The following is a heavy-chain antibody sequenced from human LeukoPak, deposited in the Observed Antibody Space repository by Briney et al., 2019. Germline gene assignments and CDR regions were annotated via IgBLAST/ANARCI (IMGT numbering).Heavy chain of an antibody. J-gene: IGHJ4*02. Sequence: PGGSLRLSCAASGFTFDDYGMSWVRQAPGKGLEWVSGINWNGGSTGYADSVKGRFTISRDNAKNSLYLQMNSLRAEDTAFYYCASLSTGSSSPAHGYWGQGTLVTVSS. CDR2: INWNGGST. CDR3: ASLSTGSSSPAHGY. D-gene: IGHD6-13*01. CDR1: GFTFDDYG. V-gene: IGHV3-20*04.